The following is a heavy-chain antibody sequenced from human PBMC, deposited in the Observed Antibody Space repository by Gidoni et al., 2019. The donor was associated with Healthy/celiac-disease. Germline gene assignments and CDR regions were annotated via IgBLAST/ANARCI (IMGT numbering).Heavy chain of an antibody. Sequence: EVQLLESGGGLVQPGGSLRLSCAASGFTFSSYAMSWVRQAPGKGLEWVSAISGSGGSTYYADSVKGRFTISRDNSKNTLYLQMNSLRAEDTAVYYCAKDRETYYYGSGSYGEIDYWGQGTLVTVSS. J-gene: IGHJ4*02. CDR3: AKDRETYYYGSGSYGEIDY. D-gene: IGHD3-10*01. CDR2: ISGSGGST. V-gene: IGHV3-23*01. CDR1: GFTFSSYA.